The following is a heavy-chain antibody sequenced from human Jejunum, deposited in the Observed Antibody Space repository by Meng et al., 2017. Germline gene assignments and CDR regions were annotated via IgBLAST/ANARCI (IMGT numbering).Heavy chain of an antibody. CDR3: ARASYSYDSWFDP. CDR2: IYYNGKS. CDR1: GGSISSRGYY. Sequence: QLQLQESGPGLVKPSETLSLSCTVSGGSISSRGYYWVWIRQSPGKGLEWIGQIYYNGKSYYNPSLKSRVTMSVDTSRSQFSLNLNTVTAADTAVYYCARASYSYDSWFDPWGQGTLVTVSS. J-gene: IGHJ5*02. V-gene: IGHV4-39*01. D-gene: IGHD5-18*01.